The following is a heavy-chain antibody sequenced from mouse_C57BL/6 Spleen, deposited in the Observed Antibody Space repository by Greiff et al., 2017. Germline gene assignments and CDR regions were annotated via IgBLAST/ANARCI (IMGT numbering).Heavy chain of an antibody. J-gene: IGHJ1*03. CDR2: INPSNGGT. Sequence: QVQLKQSGAELVKPGASVKLSCKASGYTFTSYWMHWVKQRPGQGLEWIGNINPSNGGTNYNEKFKSKATLTVDKSSSTAYMQLSSLTSEDSAVYYCARSITTVVARYFEVWGTGTTVTVSS. CDR3: ARSITTVVARYFEV. CDR1: GYTFTSYW. D-gene: IGHD1-1*01. V-gene: IGHV1-53*01.